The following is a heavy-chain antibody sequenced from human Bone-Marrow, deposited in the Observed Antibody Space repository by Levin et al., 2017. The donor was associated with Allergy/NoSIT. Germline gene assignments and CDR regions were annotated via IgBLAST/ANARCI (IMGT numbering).Heavy chain of an antibody. J-gene: IGHJ4*02. D-gene: IGHD1-14*01. CDR1: GVTVSNTY. V-gene: IGHV3-66*01. Sequence: LSLTCAASGVTVSNTYMTWVRQPPGKGLELVSLIYSNGDIHYADSVKGRFIISRDSSKNTVYLQMNSVRTEDTAVYYCARNRPETANGYWGQGTLVTVSS. CDR3: ARNRPETANGY. CDR2: IYSNGDI.